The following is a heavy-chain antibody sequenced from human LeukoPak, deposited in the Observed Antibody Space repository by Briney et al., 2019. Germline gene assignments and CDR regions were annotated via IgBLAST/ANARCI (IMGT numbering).Heavy chain of an antibody. CDR1: GFTFSSYS. D-gene: IGHD3-22*01. V-gene: IGHV3-48*01. CDR3: ARAYYYDSSGYYYDYYYYMDV. CDR2: ISSSSSTI. Sequence: GGSLRLSCAASGFTFSSYSMNWVRQAPGKGLEWVSYISSSSSTIYYADSVKGRFTISRDNAKNSLYLQMNSLRAEDTAVYYCARAYYYDSSGYYYDYYYYMDVWGKGTTVTVSS. J-gene: IGHJ6*03.